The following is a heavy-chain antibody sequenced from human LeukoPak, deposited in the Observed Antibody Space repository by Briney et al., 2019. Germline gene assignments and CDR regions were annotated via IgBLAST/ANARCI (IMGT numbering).Heavy chain of an antibody. CDR1: GYSFTSYW. CDR2: IYPGDSDT. J-gene: IGHJ6*02. V-gene: IGHV5-51*01. CDR3: ARQGSLTMVRGAYGMDV. Sequence: GESLKTSCKGSGYSFTSYWIGWVRPMPGKGLEWMGIIYPGDSDTRYSPSFQGQVTISADKSISTAYLQWSSLKASDTAMYYCARQGSLTMVRGAYGMDVWGQGTTVTVSS. D-gene: IGHD3-10*01.